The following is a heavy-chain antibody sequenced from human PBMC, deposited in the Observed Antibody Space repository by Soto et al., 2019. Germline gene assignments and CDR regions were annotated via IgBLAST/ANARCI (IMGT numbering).Heavy chain of an antibody. CDR3: AKDRYCSGCSCNSVRFDP. V-gene: IGHV3-23*01. D-gene: IGHD2-15*01. CDR2: IGSSGATT. J-gene: IGHJ5*02. CDR1: GFTFSDYV. Sequence: PGGSLRLSCAASGFTFSDYVMNWVRQAPGKGLEWVSVIGSSGATTYYADSVKGRFTISRDNSKNTLYLQMNSLRAEDTAIYYCAKDRYCSGCSCNSVRFDPWGQGTLVTVSS.